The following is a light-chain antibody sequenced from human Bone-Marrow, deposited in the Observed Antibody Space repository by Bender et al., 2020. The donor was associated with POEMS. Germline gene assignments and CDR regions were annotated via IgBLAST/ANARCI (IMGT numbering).Light chain of an antibody. CDR2: DDS. CDR1: ALSKQY. V-gene: IGLV3-21*02. Sequence: SYKLTQAPSVSVSPGQTARITCSGDALSKQYVYWYQHKPGQAPVLVVLDDSDRASGIPERFSGSNSGNTATLTISRVEAGDEADYYCQVWERSSDLVVFGGGTKLTVL. J-gene: IGLJ2*01. CDR3: QVWERSSDLVV.